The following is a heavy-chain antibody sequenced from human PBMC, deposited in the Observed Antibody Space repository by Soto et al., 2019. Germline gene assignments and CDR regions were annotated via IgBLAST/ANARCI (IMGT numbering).Heavy chain of an antibody. CDR3: ARAGSLYYDILTGYYIRDSWWFEP. CDR1: GGSFSGYY. D-gene: IGHD3-9*01. CDR2: INHSGST. J-gene: IGHJ5*02. Sequence: QVQLQQWGAGLLKPSETLSLTCAVYGGSFSGYYWSWIRQPPGKGLEWIGEINHSGSTNYNPSLKSRVTRSVDTSKNQVPLKRSSVTAADTAVYYCARAGSLYYDILTGYYIRDSWWFEPWGQGTLVTVSS. V-gene: IGHV4-34*01.